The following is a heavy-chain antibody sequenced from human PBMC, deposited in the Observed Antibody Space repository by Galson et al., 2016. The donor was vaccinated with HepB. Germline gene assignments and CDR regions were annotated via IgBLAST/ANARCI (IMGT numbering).Heavy chain of an antibody. CDR1: GFNFSDFR. J-gene: IGHJ3*01. Sequence: SLRLSCAAPGFNFSDFRMNWVRQAPGKGLEWVSSITSSSTYIYYSDSSEGRFTISRDNAENSLFLQLSSLRAEDTAVYYCARDGAGGYCGVGGGCPDAFDLWGQGTMVTVSS. CDR3: ARDGAGGYCGVGGGCPDAFDL. V-gene: IGHV3-21*01. D-gene: IGHD2-15*01. CDR2: ITSSSTYI.